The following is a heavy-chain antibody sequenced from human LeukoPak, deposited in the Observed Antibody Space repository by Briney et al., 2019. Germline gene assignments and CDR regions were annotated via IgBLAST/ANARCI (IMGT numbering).Heavy chain of an antibody. Sequence: PGGSLRLSCTASGFTFSSYDMSWVRQAPGKALEWVSSISEIISGAYYADSVKGRFTISRDTSKNTLYLQMNSLRAEDTAIYYCARASSSSRPYYFDYWGQGTLVTVSS. D-gene: IGHD6-6*01. CDR1: GFTFSSYD. CDR3: ARASSSSRPYYFDY. J-gene: IGHJ4*02. V-gene: IGHV3-23*01. CDR2: ISEIISGA.